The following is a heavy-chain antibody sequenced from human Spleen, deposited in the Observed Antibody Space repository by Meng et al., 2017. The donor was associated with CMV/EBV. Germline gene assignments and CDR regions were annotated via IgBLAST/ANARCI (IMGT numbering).Heavy chain of an antibody. V-gene: IGHV4-39*07. J-gene: IGHJ6*02. Sequence: ESLKISCTVSGGSISSSSYYWGWIRQPPGKGLEWIGSIYYSGSTYYNPSLKSRVTISVDTSKNQFSLKLSSVTAADTAVYYCARGPRGYYYGMDVWGQGTTVTVSS. CDR1: GGSISSSSYY. CDR2: IYYSGST. D-gene: IGHD3-10*01. CDR3: ARGPRGYYYGMDV.